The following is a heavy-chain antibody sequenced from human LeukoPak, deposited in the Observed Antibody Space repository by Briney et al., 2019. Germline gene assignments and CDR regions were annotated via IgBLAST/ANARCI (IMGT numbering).Heavy chain of an antibody. CDR3: ARDVHHYDFWSGGNDVDY. J-gene: IGHJ4*02. CDR2: IKQDGSEK. CDR1: GFTFSSYW. V-gene: IGHV3-7*01. Sequence: PGGSLRLSCAASGFTFSSYWMSWVRQAPGKGLEWVANIKQDGSEKYYVDSVKGRFTISRDNAKNSLYLQMNSLRAEDTAVYYCARDVHHYDFWSGGNDVDYWGQGTLVTVSS. D-gene: IGHD3-3*01.